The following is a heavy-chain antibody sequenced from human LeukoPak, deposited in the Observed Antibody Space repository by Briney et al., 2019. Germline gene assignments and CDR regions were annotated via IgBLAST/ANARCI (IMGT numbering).Heavy chain of an antibody. J-gene: IGHJ5*01. CDR3: STGPAIGSENWFDS. CDR2: IKSKTDSETT. D-gene: IGHD2-2*02. V-gene: IGHV3-15*01. CDR1: AFTVINAR. Sequence: GGSLRLSCSASAFTVINARMSWVRPAPGHGLEWGGRIKSKTDSETTDNAAPVKGRFTISRDDSKNTLYLQMNSLKTEDTAVYYCSTGPAIGSENWFDSWGQGTLVTVSS.